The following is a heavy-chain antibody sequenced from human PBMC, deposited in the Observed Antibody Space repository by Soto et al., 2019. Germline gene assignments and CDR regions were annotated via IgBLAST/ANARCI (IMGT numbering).Heavy chain of an antibody. CDR3: ARVGDYGDYAVDY. D-gene: IGHD4-17*01. CDR2: IHDSGST. V-gene: IGHV4-39*07. J-gene: IGHJ4*02. Sequence: QLQLQESGPGLVKPSETLSVTCTVSGGSISNSYYYWGWIRQPPGKGLEWIGSIHDSGSTYYNPSLKRRITISLDTPKNRFSLKMSSVTAADTALYYCARVGDYGDYAVDYWGQGTLVTVSS. CDR1: GGSISNSYYY.